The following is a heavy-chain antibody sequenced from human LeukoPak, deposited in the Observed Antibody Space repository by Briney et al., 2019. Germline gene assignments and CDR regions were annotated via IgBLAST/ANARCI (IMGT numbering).Heavy chain of an antibody. J-gene: IGHJ5*02. V-gene: IGHV4-59*06. CDR3: ASRRKPNWFDP. CDR2: IYYSGST. Sequence: SETLSLTCTVSGGSITNYYWSWIRQHPGKGLEWIGYIYYSGSTYYNPSLKSRVTISVDTSKNQFSLKLSSVTAADTAVYYCASRRKPNWFDPWGQGTLVTVSS. D-gene: IGHD1-14*01. CDR1: GGSITNYY.